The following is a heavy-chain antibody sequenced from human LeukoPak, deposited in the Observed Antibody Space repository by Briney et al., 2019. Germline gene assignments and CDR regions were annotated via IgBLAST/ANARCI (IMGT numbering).Heavy chain of an antibody. CDR3: ARGGLDAGDYLFSWFDP. V-gene: IGHV4-59*01. Sequence: SETLSLTCTVSGGSISSYYWSWIRQPPGKGLEWIGYIYYSGSTNYIPSLKSRVTISVDTSKNQFSLKLSSVTAADTAVYYCARGGLDAGDYLFSWFDPWGQGTLVTVSS. D-gene: IGHD4-17*01. CDR1: GGSISSYY. CDR2: IYYSGST. J-gene: IGHJ5*02.